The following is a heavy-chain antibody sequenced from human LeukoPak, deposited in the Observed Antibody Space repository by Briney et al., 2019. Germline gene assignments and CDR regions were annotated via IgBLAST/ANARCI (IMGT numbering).Heavy chain of an antibody. CDR3: ASDVVPDATRNFDY. D-gene: IGHD2-2*01. J-gene: IGHJ4*02. CDR1: GFTFNRYA. Sequence: PGRSLRLSCAASGFTFNRYAMHWVRQAPGKGLEWVALISYDGGNKYYADSVKGRFTISRDNSKNTLYLQIDSLRPEDTAMYYCASDVVPDATRNFDYWGQGTLVTVSS. V-gene: IGHV3-30*04. CDR2: ISYDGGNK.